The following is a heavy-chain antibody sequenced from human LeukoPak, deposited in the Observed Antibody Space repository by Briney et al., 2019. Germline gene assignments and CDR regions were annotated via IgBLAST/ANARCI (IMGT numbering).Heavy chain of an antibody. CDR3: ARDPGIAAAAPYYYYGMDV. Sequence: ASVKVSCKASGYTFTSYYMHWVRRAPGQGLEWMGIINPSGGSTSYAQKFQGRVTMTRDTSTSTVYMELSSLRSEDTAVYYCARDPGIAAAAPYYYYGMDVWGKGTTVTVSS. CDR1: GYTFTSYY. D-gene: IGHD6-13*01. J-gene: IGHJ6*04. CDR2: INPSGGST. V-gene: IGHV1-46*01.